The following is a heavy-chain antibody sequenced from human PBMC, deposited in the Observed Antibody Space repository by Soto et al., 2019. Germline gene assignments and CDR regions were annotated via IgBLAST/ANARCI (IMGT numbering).Heavy chain of an antibody. V-gene: IGHV3-74*01. J-gene: IGHJ4*02. CDR1: GFLFSTYW. Sequence: EVQLVESGGGLVQPGGSLRLSCAASGFLFSTYWMFWVRQVPRKGLLWVSRIKSNGSSTSYADSVKGRFTISRDNTKNTLYLQMTSLRADDKAVYYCAIGGCDYNYFDHWGQGILVTVSS. CDR2: IKSNGSST. D-gene: IGHD2-21*01. CDR3: AIGGCDYNYFDH.